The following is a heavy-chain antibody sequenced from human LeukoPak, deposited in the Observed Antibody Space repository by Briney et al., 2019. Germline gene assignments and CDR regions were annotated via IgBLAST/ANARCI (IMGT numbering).Heavy chain of an antibody. J-gene: IGHJ4*02. CDR3: ARGDFWSGLNDY. Sequence: ASVKVSCKASGYTFTGYYMHWVRQAPGQGLEWMGRINPNSGGTNYAQKFQGRVTMTRDTSISTAYMELSGLRSDDTAVNYCARGDFWSGLNDYWGQGTLVTVSS. V-gene: IGHV1-2*06. CDR1: GYTFTGYY. D-gene: IGHD3-3*01. CDR2: INPNSGGT.